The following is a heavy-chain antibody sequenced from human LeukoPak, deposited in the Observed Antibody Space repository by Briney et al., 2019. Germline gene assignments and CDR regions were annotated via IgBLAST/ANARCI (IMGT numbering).Heavy chain of an antibody. V-gene: IGHV4-34*01. D-gene: IGHD5-18*01. Sequence: PSETLSLTCAVYGGSFSGYYWSWIRQPPGKGLEWIGEINHSGSTNYNPSLKSRVTLSVDTSKNQFSLKLSSVTAADTAVYYCARGFRRGYSYDRRGYYFDYWGQGTLVTVSS. J-gene: IGHJ4*02. CDR2: INHSGST. CDR1: GGSFSGYY. CDR3: ARGFRRGYSYDRRGYYFDY.